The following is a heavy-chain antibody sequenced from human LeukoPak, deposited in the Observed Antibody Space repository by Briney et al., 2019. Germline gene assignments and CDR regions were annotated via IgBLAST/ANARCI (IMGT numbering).Heavy chain of an antibody. CDR1: GRSFSGYY. Sequence: SETLSLTCAVYGRSFSGYYWSWIRQPPGKGLEWIGEINHSGSTNYNPSLKSRVTISVDTSKNQFSLKLSSVTAADTAVYYCAGLGIAARLGNFDYWGQGTLVPVSS. D-gene: IGHD6-6*01. J-gene: IGHJ4*02. CDR2: INHSGST. V-gene: IGHV4-34*01. CDR3: AGLGIAARLGNFDY.